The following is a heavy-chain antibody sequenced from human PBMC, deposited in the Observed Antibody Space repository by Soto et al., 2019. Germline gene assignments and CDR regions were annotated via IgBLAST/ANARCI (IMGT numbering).Heavy chain of an antibody. J-gene: IGHJ3*02. CDR1: GFTFGDYA. V-gene: IGHV3-49*03. CDR3: TRVSTMISWDAFDI. CDR2: IRSKAYGGTT. Sequence: PGGSLRLSCTASGFTFGDYAMSWFRQAPGKGLEWVGFIRSKAYGGTTEYAASVKGRFTISRDDSKSIAYLQMNSLKTEDTAVYYCTRVSTMISWDAFDIWGQGTMVTV. D-gene: IGHD3-22*01.